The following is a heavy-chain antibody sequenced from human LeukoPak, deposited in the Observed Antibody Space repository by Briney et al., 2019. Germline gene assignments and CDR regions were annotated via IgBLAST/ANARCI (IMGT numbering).Heavy chain of an antibody. CDR3: AREIVVPAAMRGYYYYYGMDV. CDR1: GGSISSDY. Sequence: SETLSLTCNVSGGSISSDYWTWIRQPPGKGPEWVGNIYYSGSTNYNPSLKSRVTISVDTSKNQISLKLSSVTAADTAVYYCAREIVVPAAMRGYYYYYGMDVWGQGTTVTVSS. CDR2: IYYSGST. J-gene: IGHJ6*02. D-gene: IGHD2-2*01. V-gene: IGHV4-59*01.